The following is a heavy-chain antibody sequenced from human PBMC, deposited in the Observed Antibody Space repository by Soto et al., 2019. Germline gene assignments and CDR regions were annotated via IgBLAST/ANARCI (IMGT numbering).Heavy chain of an antibody. J-gene: IGHJ4*02. CDR1: GFTFSSYA. Sequence: GGSLRLSCAASGFTFSSYAMHWVRQAPGKGLEWVAVISYDGSNKYYADSVKGRFTISRDNSKNTLYLQMNSLRAEDTAVYYCARDKSAAFDYWGQGTPVTVSS. D-gene: IGHD6-13*01. V-gene: IGHV3-30-3*01. CDR2: ISYDGSNK. CDR3: ARDKSAAFDY.